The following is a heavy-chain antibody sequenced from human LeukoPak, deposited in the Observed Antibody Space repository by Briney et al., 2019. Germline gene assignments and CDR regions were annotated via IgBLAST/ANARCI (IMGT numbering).Heavy chain of an antibody. D-gene: IGHD6-13*01. CDR2: INHSGST. CDR1: GGSYSGYY. Sequence: SETLSLTCAVYGGSYSGYYWSWIRQPPGKGLEWIGEINHSGSTNYNPSLKSRVTISVDTSKNQFSLKLSSVTAADTAVYYCARSFRPYSSTRGFDYWGQGTLVTVSS. V-gene: IGHV4-34*01. CDR3: ARSFRPYSSTRGFDY. J-gene: IGHJ4*02.